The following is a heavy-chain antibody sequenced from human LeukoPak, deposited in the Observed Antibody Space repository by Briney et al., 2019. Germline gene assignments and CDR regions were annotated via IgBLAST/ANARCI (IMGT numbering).Heavy chain of an antibody. CDR2: ISGSGGST. Sequence: GGSLRLSCAAYGLTFSSYAMSWVRQAPGKGLEWVSAISGSGGSTYYADSVKGRFTISRDNSKNTLYLQMNSLRAEDTAVYYCAKSNAPYYYDSDDAFDIWGQGTMVTVSS. D-gene: IGHD3-22*01. V-gene: IGHV3-23*01. CDR3: AKSNAPYYYDSDDAFDI. J-gene: IGHJ3*02. CDR1: GLTFSSYA.